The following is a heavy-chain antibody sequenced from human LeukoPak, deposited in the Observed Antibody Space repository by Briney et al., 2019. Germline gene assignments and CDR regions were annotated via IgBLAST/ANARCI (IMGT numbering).Heavy chain of an antibody. Sequence: GGSLRLSCAASGFTVSSNYMSWVRQAPGKGLEWLSYISSSGSTMYYADSVKGRFIISRDNAKNSLFLQMDSLRAEDTAVYYCTRVGANGGVLDYWGQGTLVTVSS. CDR1: GFTVSSNY. J-gene: IGHJ4*02. CDR2: ISSSGSTM. V-gene: IGHV3-11*01. CDR3: TRVGANGGVLDY. D-gene: IGHD2-8*02.